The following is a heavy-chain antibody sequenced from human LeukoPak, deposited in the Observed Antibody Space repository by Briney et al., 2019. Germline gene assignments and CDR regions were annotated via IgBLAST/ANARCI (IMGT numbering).Heavy chain of an antibody. D-gene: IGHD3-9*01. Sequence: GGSLRLSCAASGFTFSSYSMNWVRQAPGKGLEWVSSISSSSSYIYYADSVKGRFTISRNTANNTLYLQLNSLRVEDTAVYYCARVLGNYDILTGYFGMNAFDIWGQGTMVTVSS. CDR3: ARVLGNYDILTGYFGMNAFDI. J-gene: IGHJ3*02. V-gene: IGHV3-21*01. CDR1: GFTFSSYS. CDR2: ISSSSSYI.